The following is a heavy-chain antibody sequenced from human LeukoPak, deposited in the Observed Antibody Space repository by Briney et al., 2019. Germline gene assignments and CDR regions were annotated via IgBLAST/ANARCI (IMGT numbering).Heavy chain of an antibody. V-gene: IGHV4-39*07. J-gene: IGHJ2*01. CDR3: ARPDAPGNPSGGADWYFDL. D-gene: IGHD4-23*01. CDR2: INHSGST. CDR1: GGSISSSSYY. Sequence: SETLSLTCTVSGGSISSSSYYWGWIRQPPGKGLEWIGEINHSGSTNYNPSLKSRVTISVDTSKNQFSLKLRSVTAADTAVYYCARPDAPGNPSGGADWYFDLWGRGTLVTVSS.